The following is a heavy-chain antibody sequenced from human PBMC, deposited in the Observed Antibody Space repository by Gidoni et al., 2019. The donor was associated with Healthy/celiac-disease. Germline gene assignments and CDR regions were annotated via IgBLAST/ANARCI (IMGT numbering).Heavy chain of an antibody. CDR2: INPSGGST. CDR3: ARVRGILTGYSS. D-gene: IGHD3-9*01. CDR1: GYTFTSYY. Sequence: QVQLVQSGAEVKKPGASVKVSCKASGYTFTSYYLHWVRQAPGQGLEWMGIINPSGGSTSYAQKFQGRVTMTRDTSTSTVYMELSSLRSEDTAVYYCARVRGILTGYSSWGQGTLVTVSS. J-gene: IGHJ5*02. V-gene: IGHV1-46*01.